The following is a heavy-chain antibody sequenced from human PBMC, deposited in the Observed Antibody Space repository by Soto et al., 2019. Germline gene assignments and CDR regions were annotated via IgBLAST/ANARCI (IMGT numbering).Heavy chain of an antibody. Sequence: QVQLVQSGAEVKKPGTSVKVSCKASGYTFTSYAMHWVRQAPGQRLEWMGWINAGNGNTKYSQKFQGRVTITRDTSASTAYMELSSLRSEDTAVYYCAREGDRDAFDIWGQGTMVTVSS. V-gene: IGHV1-3*01. CDR2: INAGNGNT. CDR1: GYTFTSYA. J-gene: IGHJ3*02. D-gene: IGHD2-15*01. CDR3: AREGDRDAFDI.